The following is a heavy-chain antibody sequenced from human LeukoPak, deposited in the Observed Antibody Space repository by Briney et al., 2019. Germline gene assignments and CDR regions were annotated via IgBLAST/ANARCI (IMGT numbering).Heavy chain of an antibody. Sequence: GASVKVSCKASGGTFSSYAISWVRQAPGQGLEWMGGIIPIFGTANYAQKFQGRVTITADESTSTAYMELSSLRSEDTAVYYCARGLRGGYVARVTMAFDYWGQGTLVTVFS. CDR1: GGTFSSYA. CDR3: ARGLRGGYVARVTMAFDY. V-gene: IGHV1-69*01. CDR2: IIPIFGTA. D-gene: IGHD5-24*01. J-gene: IGHJ4*02.